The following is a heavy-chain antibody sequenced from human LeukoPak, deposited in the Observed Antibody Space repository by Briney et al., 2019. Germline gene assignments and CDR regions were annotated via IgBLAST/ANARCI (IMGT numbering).Heavy chain of an antibody. J-gene: IGHJ6*03. D-gene: IGHD6-19*01. CDR3: ARGRWLKAVAGHDYYYMDV. CDR2: MNSNSGNT. V-gene: IGHV1-8*01. CDR1: GYTFSSYD. Sequence: GASVKVSCEASGYTFSSYDKYDINWVRQATGQGLEWMGWMNSNSGNTFNVQKFQGRVTMTRSTAINTAFMELTDLRSEDTAVYYCARGRWLKAVAGHDYYYMDVWGKGTTVTVSS.